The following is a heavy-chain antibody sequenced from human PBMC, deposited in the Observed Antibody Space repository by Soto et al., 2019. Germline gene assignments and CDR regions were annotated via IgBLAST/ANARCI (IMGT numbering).Heavy chain of an antibody. Sequence: ASVKVSCTASGYTFTSYAMHWVRQAPGQRLEWMGWINAGNGNTKYSQRFQGRVTITRDTSANTAYMELSSLRSEDTAIYYCARDQDVDTTMLDAFDVWGQGTVVTVS. CDR2: INAGNGNT. D-gene: IGHD5-18*01. V-gene: IGHV1-3*01. CDR3: ARDQDVDTTMLDAFDV. J-gene: IGHJ3*01. CDR1: GYTFTSYA.